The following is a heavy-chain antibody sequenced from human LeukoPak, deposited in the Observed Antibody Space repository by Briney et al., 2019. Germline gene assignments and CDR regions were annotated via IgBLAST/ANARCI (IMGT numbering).Heavy chain of an antibody. Sequence: GASVKVSCKASGGTFSSYAISWVRQAPGQGLEWMGGIIPIFGTANYAQKFQGRVTITADESTSTAYMELSSLRSEDTAVCYCARDGPRKVYATDWGQGTLVTVSS. CDR3: ARDGPRKVYATD. CDR1: GGTFSSYA. V-gene: IGHV1-69*13. D-gene: IGHD2-8*01. CDR2: IIPIFGTA. J-gene: IGHJ4*02.